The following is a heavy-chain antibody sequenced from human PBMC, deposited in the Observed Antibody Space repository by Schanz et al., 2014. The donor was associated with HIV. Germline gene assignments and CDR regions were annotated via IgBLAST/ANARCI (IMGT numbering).Heavy chain of an antibody. CDR1: GFTFRSYG. D-gene: IGHD2-15*01. CDR2: TWYDGSNK. V-gene: IGHV3-33*01. CDR3: ARVALAVDGADYGMDV. Sequence: QVQLVESGGGVVQPGRSLRLSCAASGFTFRSYGMHWVRQAPGKGLEWVAVTWYDGSNKYYADSVKGRFTISRDNSKNTLHLQMYSLRVEDTAVYYCARVALAVDGADYGMDVWGQGTMVTVSS. J-gene: IGHJ6*02.